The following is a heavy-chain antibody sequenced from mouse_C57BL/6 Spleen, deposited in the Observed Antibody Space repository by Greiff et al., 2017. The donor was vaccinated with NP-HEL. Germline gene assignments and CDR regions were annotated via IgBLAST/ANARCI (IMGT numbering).Heavy chain of an antibody. CDR3: ARYGGRGYFDY. Sequence: EVQLQESGGGLVQPGGSLSLSCAASGFTFTDYYMSWVRQPPGKALEWLGFIRNKANGYTTEYSASVKGRFTISRDNSQSILYLQMNALRAEDSATYYCARYGGRGYFDYWGQGTTLTVSS. CDR1: GFTFTDYY. CDR2: IRNKANGYTT. V-gene: IGHV7-3*01. D-gene: IGHD3-3*01. J-gene: IGHJ2*01.